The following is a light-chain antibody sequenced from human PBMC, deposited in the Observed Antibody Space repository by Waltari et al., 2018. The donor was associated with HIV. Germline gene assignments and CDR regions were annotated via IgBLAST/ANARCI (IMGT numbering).Light chain of an antibody. J-gene: IGLJ2*01. CDR1: RRTVGGCNL. CDR2: EVS. Sequence: QSALSPPASVSGSPGQSITVSFHGPRRTVGGCNLVSWSPPHPRKAPKLMISEVSTRPSGVSNRVSGSKSGNTASLTISGLQAEDEADYYCSSYRSSSTLDVVFGGGTKLTVL. CDR3: SSYRSSSTLDVV. V-gene: IGLV2-14*01.